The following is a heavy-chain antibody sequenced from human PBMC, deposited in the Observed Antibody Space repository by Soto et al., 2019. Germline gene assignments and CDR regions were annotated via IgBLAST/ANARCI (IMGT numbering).Heavy chain of an antibody. Sequence: PGGSLRLSCATSGFTLRSFAMAWVRQAPGKGLEWVSRISSSGGSTYYADSVKGRFTISRDISKNTLNLQMDSLRAKDTAVYFCAKDPRTGYFDLWGRGTLVTVSS. V-gene: IGHV3-23*01. J-gene: IGHJ2*01. CDR2: ISSSGGST. CDR1: GFTLRSFA. CDR3: AKDPRTGYFDL.